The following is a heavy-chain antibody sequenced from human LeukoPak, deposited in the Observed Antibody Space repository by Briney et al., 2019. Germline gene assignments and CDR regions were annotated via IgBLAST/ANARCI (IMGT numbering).Heavy chain of an antibody. CDR2: IYYSGST. J-gene: IGHJ5*02. D-gene: IGHD6-13*01. CDR3: ARYRSGYSSSWYHWFDP. CDR1: GGSISSGGYY. V-gene: IGHV4-61*08. Sequence: SETLSLTCTVSGGSISSGGYYWSWIRQPPGKGLEWIGYIYYSGSTNYNPSLKSRVTISVDTSKNQFSLKLSSVTAADTAVYYCARYRSGYSSSWYHWFDPWGQGTLVTVSS.